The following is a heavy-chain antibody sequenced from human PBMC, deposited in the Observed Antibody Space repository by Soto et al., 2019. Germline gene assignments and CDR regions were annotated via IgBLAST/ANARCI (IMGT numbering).Heavy chain of an antibody. V-gene: IGHV4-34*01. CDR1: GGSFSGYY. D-gene: IGHD2-2*01. Sequence: SETLSLTCAVYGGSFSGYYWSWIRQPPGKGLEWIGEINHSGSTNYNPSLKSRVTISVDTSKNQFSLKLSSVTAADTAVYYCARADIVVVPAAIGGEYWFDPWGQGTLVTVSS. CDR3: ARADIVVVPAAIGGEYWFDP. J-gene: IGHJ5*02. CDR2: INHSGST.